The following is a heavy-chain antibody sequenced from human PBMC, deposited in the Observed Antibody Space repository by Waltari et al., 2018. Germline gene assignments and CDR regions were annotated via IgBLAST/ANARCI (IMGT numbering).Heavy chain of an antibody. D-gene: IGHD3-10*01. Sequence: QVQLVQSGAEVKKPGSSVKVSCKASGGTFSSYAISWVRQAPGQGLEWMGGIIPIFGTANYEQKFQGRVTITADESTSTAYMELSSLRSEDTAVYYCARDRYGSGSYFRWFDPWGQGTLVTVSS. V-gene: IGHV1-69*01. CDR1: GGTFSSYA. CDR2: IIPIFGTA. CDR3: ARDRYGSGSYFRWFDP. J-gene: IGHJ5*02.